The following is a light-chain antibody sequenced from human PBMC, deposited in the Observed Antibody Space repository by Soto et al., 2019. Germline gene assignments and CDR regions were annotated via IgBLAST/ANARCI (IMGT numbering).Light chain of an antibody. J-gene: IGKJ2*01. CDR2: GAT. V-gene: IGKV3-20*01. Sequence: EIVLTQSPGTLSLSPGERATLSCRASQSVSSSNLAWYQQKPRQAPRLLIYGATSRTTGIPDSFSGSGSGTDFTLTTSRLEPEDAAVYYCRQYGSSPLYTFGQGTKVEIK. CDR1: QSVSSSN. CDR3: RQYGSSPLYT.